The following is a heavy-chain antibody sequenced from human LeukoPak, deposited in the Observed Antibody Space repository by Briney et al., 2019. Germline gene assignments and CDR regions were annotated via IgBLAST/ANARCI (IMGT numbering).Heavy chain of an antibody. CDR1: GFTFSSYS. D-gene: IGHD3-22*01. CDR2: ISSSSSTI. Sequence: GGSLRLSCAASGFTFSSYSMNWVRLAPGKGLEWVSYISSSSSTIYYADSVKGRFTISRDNAKNSLYLQMNSLRAEDTAVYYCARNGYYDNLDYWGQGTLVTVSS. CDR3: ARNGYYDNLDY. J-gene: IGHJ4*02. V-gene: IGHV3-48*01.